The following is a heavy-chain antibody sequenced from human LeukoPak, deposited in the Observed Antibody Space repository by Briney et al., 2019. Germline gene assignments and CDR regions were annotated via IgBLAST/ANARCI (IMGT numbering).Heavy chain of an antibody. Sequence: VASVKVSCKASGLTFSSSAVQWVRQARGQRLEWIGWIVVASDNTKYAQKFQERVTITRDKSASTAYMELSSLRSEDTAVYYCAASTVTTSFDYWGQGTLVTVSS. CDR3: AASTVTTSFDY. CDR1: GLTFSSSA. J-gene: IGHJ4*02. V-gene: IGHV1-58*01. D-gene: IGHD4-17*01. CDR2: IVVASDNT.